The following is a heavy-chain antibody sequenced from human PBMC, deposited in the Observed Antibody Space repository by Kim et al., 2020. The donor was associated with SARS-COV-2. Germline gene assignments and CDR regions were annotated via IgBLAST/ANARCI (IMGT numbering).Heavy chain of an antibody. CDR2: IYYSWRT. J-gene: IGHJ4*02. CDR1: GGSISSSSYY. Sequence: SETLSLTCTVSGGSISSSSYYWGWIRQPPGKGLEWIGSIYYSWRTYYNPSLKSRVTISVDTSKNQFSLKLSSVTAADTAVYCCARLEGQIVRGVIRPFYFDFWGQGTLVTVST. D-gene: IGHD3-10*01. V-gene: IGHV4-39*01. CDR3: ARLEGQIVRGVIRPFYFDF.